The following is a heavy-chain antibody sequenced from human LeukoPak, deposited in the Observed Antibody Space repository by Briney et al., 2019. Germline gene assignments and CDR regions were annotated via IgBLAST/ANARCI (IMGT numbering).Heavy chain of an antibody. D-gene: IGHD2-8*01. CDR3: AREITNGVCDY. CDR1: GGSISSSSYY. J-gene: IGHJ4*02. V-gene: IGHV4-39*07. Sequence: SETLSLTCTVSGGSISSSSYYWGWIRQPPGKGLEWIGSIYYSGSTYYNPSLKSRVTMSVDTSKNQFSLKLSSVTAADTAVYYCAREITNGVCDYWGQGTLVTVSS. CDR2: IYYSGST.